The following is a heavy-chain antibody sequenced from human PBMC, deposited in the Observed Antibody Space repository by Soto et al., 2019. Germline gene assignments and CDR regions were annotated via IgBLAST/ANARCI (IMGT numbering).Heavy chain of an antibody. CDR1: GFTFSSYW. CDR3: AREDIVVVPAAMAFDI. J-gene: IGHJ3*02. D-gene: IGHD2-2*01. V-gene: IGHV3-7*01. CDR2: IKQDGSEK. Sequence: GGSLRLSCAASGFTFSSYWMSWVRQAPGKGLEWVANIKQDGSEKYYVDSVKGRFTISRDNAKNSLYLQMNSLRAEDTAVYYCAREDIVVVPAAMAFDIWGQGTMVTVSS.